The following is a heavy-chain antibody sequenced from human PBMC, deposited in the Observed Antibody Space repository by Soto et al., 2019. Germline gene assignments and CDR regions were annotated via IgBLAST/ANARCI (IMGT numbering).Heavy chain of an antibody. V-gene: IGHV3-13*01. Sequence: HPGGSLRLSCAASGFTFSSYDMHWVRQATGKGLEWVSAIGTAGDTYYPGSVKGRFTISRENAKNSLYLQMNSLRAEDTAVYYCARKGDTAMAYGMDVWGQGTTVTVSS. CDR2: IGTAGDT. CDR1: GFTFSSYD. D-gene: IGHD5-18*01. CDR3: ARKGDTAMAYGMDV. J-gene: IGHJ6*02.